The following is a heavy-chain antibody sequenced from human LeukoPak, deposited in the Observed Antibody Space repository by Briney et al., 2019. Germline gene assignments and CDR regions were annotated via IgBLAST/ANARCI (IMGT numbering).Heavy chain of an antibody. D-gene: IGHD2-15*01. J-gene: IGHJ6*02. CDR1: GYTFTSYD. Sequence: GASVKVSCKASGYTFTSYDINWVRRPTGQGLEWMGWMNPNRGNTGYAQKFQGRVTMTRNTSISTAYMELSSLRSEDTVVYYCARGLGYCSGGSCYSGDFYYYYYGMDVWGQGTTVTVSS. CDR3: ARGLGYCSGGSCYSGDFYYYYYGMDV. V-gene: IGHV1-8*01. CDR2: MNPNRGNT.